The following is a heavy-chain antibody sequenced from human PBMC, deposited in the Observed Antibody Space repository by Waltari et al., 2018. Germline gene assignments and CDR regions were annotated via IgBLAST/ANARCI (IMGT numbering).Heavy chain of an antibody. CDR3: ARGGALVVVTMDY. CDR1: GYTCTGYY. V-gene: IGHV1-2*02. Sequence: QVQLVQSGAEVQTPGASVKVSCPASGYTCTGYYIRWVRQAPGQGFEWMGWINPHSGDTKYAQKFQGRVTMTRDTSISTAYMELSRLGSDDTAVYSCARGGALVVVTMDYWGQGTLVTVSS. CDR2: INPHSGDT. J-gene: IGHJ4*02. D-gene: IGHD3-22*01.